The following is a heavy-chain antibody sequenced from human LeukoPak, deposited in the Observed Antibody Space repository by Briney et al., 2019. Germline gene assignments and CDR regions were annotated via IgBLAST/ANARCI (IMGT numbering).Heavy chain of an antibody. D-gene: IGHD2-2*01. J-gene: IGHJ5*02. CDR1: GGSISSGSYY. Sequence: PSETLSLTCTVSGGSISSGSYYWSWIRQPAGKGLEWIGRIYTSGSTNYNPSLKSRVTISVDTSKNQFSLKLSSVTAADTAVYYCARSTVGCSSTSCYLNWFDPWGQGTLVTVSS. CDR2: IYTSGST. CDR3: ARSTVGCSSTSCYLNWFDP. V-gene: IGHV4-61*02.